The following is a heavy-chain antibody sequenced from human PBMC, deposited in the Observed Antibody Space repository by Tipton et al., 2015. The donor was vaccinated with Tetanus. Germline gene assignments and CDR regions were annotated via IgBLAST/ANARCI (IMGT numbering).Heavy chain of an antibody. CDR2: IHPGDSDT. CDR1: GYSFTNYW. J-gene: IGHJ5*02. CDR3: ARRRTSTALGLWLDP. D-gene: IGHD5/OR15-5a*01. V-gene: IGHV5-51*01. Sequence: QSGAEVKKPGESLKMSCKGSGYSFTNYWIGWVRQMPGKGLEWMGIIHPGDSDTRYSPSFQGQVTISADKSISTAYLQWSSLKASDSAMYYCARRRTSTALGLWLDPWGQGTLVTVSS.